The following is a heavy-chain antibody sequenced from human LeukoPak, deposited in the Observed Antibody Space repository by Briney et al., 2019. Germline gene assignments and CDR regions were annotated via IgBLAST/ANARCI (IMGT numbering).Heavy chain of an antibody. CDR2: ISSSSSYI. D-gene: IGHD3-3*01. Sequence: TGGSLRLSCAASGFTFSSYSMNWVRQAPGKGLEWVSSISSSSSYIYYADSVKGRFTISRDNAKNSLYLQMNSLRAEDTAVYYCARDSSPFTIFGVVELDPWGQGTLVTVSS. V-gene: IGHV3-21*01. CDR1: GFTFSSYS. CDR3: ARDSSPFTIFGVVELDP. J-gene: IGHJ5*02.